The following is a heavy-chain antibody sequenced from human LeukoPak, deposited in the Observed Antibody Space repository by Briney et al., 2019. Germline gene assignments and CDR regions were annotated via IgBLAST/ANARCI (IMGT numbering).Heavy chain of an antibody. J-gene: IGHJ4*02. V-gene: IGHV3-7*04. CDR2: INQDGSEK. Sequence: PGGSLRLSRAASGFMFSSYWMSWVRQAPGKGLEWAANINQDGSEKYYVDSVKGRFTISRDNAKNSLYLQMNTLRAEDTAVYYCARDFRNSGWGHDYWGQATLVTVSS. CDR1: GFMFSSYW. CDR3: ARDFRNSGWGHDY. D-gene: IGHD6-19*01.